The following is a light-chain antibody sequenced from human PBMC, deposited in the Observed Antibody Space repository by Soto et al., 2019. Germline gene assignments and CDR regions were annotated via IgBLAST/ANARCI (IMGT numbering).Light chain of an antibody. CDR2: GAS. J-gene: IGKJ2*01. CDR3: QDYNNWPPI. V-gene: IGKV3-15*01. Sequence: EIVMTQSPATLSVSPGEGPTLSCRASQSISNNLAWYQQKPGQAPRLLIYGASTRATGLPARFSGSGSGTEFTLTISSLQSEDFAVYYCQDYNNWPPIFGQGTKLEIK. CDR1: QSISNN.